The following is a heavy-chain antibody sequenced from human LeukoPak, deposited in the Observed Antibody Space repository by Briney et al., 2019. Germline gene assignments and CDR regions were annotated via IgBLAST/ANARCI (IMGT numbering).Heavy chain of an antibody. V-gene: IGHV1-18*01. CDR1: GYTFTSYG. CDR3: ARDLKRGYSGYDYFIVANYYYGMDV. Sequence: ASVKVSCKASGYTFTSYGISWVRQAPGQGLEWMGWISAYNGNTNYAQKLQGRVTMTTDTSTSTAYMELRSLRSDDTAVYYCARDLKRGYSGYDYFIVANYYYGMDVWGQGTTVTVSS. J-gene: IGHJ6*02. CDR2: ISAYNGNT. D-gene: IGHD5-12*01.